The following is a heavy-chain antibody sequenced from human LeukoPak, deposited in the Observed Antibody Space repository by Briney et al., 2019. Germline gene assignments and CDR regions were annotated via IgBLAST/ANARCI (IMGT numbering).Heavy chain of an antibody. CDR1: GFTFSSYG. J-gene: IGHJ3*02. V-gene: IGHV3-30*02. CDR3: AKEGDGYNFDAFDI. D-gene: IGHD5-24*01. CDR2: IRYDGSNK. Sequence: GGSLRLSCAASGFTFSSYGMHWVRQAPGKGLEWVAFIRYDGSNKYYADSVKGRFTISRDNSKNTLYVQMNSLRAEDTAVYYCAKEGDGYNFDAFDIWGQGTMVTVSS.